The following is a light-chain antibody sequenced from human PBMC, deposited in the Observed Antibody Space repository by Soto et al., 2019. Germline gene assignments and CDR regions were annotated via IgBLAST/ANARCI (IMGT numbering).Light chain of an antibody. V-gene: IGKV3D-20*02. Sequence: EIVLTQSPGTLSLSPGERATLYSRASQTVSSSSLAWYQQKPGQAPRLLIVGASTRATGIPARFSGSGAVTDFTLTISSLEPEDFAVYYCQQRSNWPWTFGQGTKVDIK. J-gene: IGKJ1*01. CDR3: QQRSNWPWT. CDR1: QTVSSSS. CDR2: GAS.